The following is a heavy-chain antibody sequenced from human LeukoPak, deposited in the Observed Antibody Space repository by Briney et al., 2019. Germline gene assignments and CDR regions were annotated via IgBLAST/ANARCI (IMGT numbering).Heavy chain of an antibody. D-gene: IGHD3-9*01. J-gene: IGHJ4*02. CDR1: GFTFSSYG. V-gene: IGHV3-30*18. CDR3: AKPRSYYDILTGFRGLYYFDY. Sequence: PGRSLRLSCAASGFTFSSYGMHWVRQAXXXXXXXVAVISYDXXNKYYADSVKGRFTISRDNSKNTLYLQMNSLRAEDTAVYYCAKPRSYYDILTGFRGLYYFDYWGQGTLVTVSS. CDR2: ISYDXXNK.